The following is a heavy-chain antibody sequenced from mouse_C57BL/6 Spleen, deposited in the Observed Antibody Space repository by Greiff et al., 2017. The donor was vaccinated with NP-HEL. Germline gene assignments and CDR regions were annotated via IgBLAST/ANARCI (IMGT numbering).Heavy chain of an antibody. Sequence: EVQRVESGGGLVKPGGSLKLSCAASGFTFSSYTMSWVRQTPEKRLEWVATISGGGGNTYYPDSVKGRFTISRDNAKNTLYLQMSSLRSEDTALYYCARSTLLTTGWYFDVWGTGTTVTVSS. J-gene: IGHJ1*03. V-gene: IGHV5-9*01. CDR3: ARSTLLTTGWYFDV. CDR2: ISGGGGNT. D-gene: IGHD2-1*01. CDR1: GFTFSSYT.